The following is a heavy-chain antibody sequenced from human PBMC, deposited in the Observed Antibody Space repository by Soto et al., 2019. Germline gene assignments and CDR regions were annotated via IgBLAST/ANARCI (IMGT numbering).Heavy chain of an antibody. V-gene: IGHV4-59*01. J-gene: IGHJ4*02. CDR2: IYFSGST. D-gene: IGHD6-19*01. CDR1: GDSMNPYY. CDR3: ARAWAVPGSHWGD. Sequence: QVQLQESGPVVVKPSETLSLTCTVSGDSMNPYYWSWIRQPPGKGLEWIGYIYFSGSTNLNPSLKSRVTLSLDTSKRQFFLKLTSVTAADTAVYYCARAWAVPGSHWGDWGRGTLVTVSS.